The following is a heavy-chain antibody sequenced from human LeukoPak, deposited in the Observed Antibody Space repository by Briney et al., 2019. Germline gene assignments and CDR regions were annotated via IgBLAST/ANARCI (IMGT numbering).Heavy chain of an antibody. CDR2: ISAHNTNT. V-gene: IGHV1-18*01. CDR3: ARAPFSSGWYLPWGYMDV. D-gene: IGHD6-19*01. Sequence: ASVKVSCKASGYTFSNYGLTWVRQAPGQGLEWMAWISAHNTNTNYAQKFQGRVSMTTDTSTSTAYMELRSLRSDDTAVYYCARAPFSSGWYLPWGYMDVWGKGTTVTISS. CDR1: GYTFSNYG. J-gene: IGHJ6*03.